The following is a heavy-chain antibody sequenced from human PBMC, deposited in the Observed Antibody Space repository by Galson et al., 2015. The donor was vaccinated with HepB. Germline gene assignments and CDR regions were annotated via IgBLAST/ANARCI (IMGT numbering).Heavy chain of an antibody. CDR3: AHRRPRRGENYFDS. J-gene: IGHJ4*02. CDR1: GFSLLTSEVG. CDR2: IYWDEVK. V-gene: IGHV2-5*02. Sequence: PALVKPTQTLTLTCTFSGFSLLTSEVGVGWIRQPPGKALEWLAFIYWDEVKRYSPSLKTRLTITKDTSRNQVVLTMTNMDPVDTATYYCAHRRPRRGENYFDSWGQGILVTVSS. D-gene: IGHD4-17*01.